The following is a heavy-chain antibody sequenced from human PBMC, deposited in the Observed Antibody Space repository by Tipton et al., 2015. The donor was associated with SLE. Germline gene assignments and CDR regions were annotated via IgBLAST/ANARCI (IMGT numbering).Heavy chain of an antibody. D-gene: IGHD3-3*01. Sequence: TLSLTCAVYGGSFSGYYWSWIRQPPGKGLEWIGEINHSGSTNYNPSLKSRVTISVDTSKNQFSLKLSSVTAADTAVYYCASGRNGYDFWSGYPNDAFVIWGQGTMVTVSS. V-gene: IGHV4-34*01. CDR3: ASGRNGYDFWSGYPNDAFVI. J-gene: IGHJ3*02. CDR2: INHSGST. CDR1: GGSFSGYY.